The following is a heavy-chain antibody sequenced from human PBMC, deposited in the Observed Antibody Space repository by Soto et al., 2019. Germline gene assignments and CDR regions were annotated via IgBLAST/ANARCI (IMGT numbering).Heavy chain of an antibody. J-gene: IGHJ4*02. CDR3: ASGVTGGLSSVDY. V-gene: IGHV1-8*01. CDR2: MNPNSGNT. Sequence: ASLKVSCKASGYTFTSYDINWVRLATGQGLEWMGWMNPNSGNTGYAQKFQGRVTMTRNTSISTAYMELSSLRSEDTAVYYCASGVTGGLSSVDYWGQGTLVTVSS. D-gene: IGHD7-27*01. CDR1: GYTFTSYD.